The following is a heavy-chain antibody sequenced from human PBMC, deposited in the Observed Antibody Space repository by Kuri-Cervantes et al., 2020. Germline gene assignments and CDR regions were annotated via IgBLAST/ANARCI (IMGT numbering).Heavy chain of an antibody. CDR3: ARGPSITTVRGVTDDAFDI. V-gene: IGHV4-39*07. J-gene: IGHJ3*02. CDR1: GGSISSSSYY. Sequence: GSLRLSCTVSGGSISSSSYYWGWVRQPPGKGLEWIGEIYHSGSTDYNPSLKSRVTISVDKSKNQFSLKLSSVTAADTAVYYCARGPSITTVRGVTDDAFDIWGQGTMVTVSS. D-gene: IGHD3-10*01. CDR2: IYHSGST.